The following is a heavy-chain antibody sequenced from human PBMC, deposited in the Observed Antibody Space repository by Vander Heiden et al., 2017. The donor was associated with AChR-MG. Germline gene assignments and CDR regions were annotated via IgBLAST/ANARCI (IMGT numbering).Heavy chain of an antibody. CDR3: ATDFKAVTSSYYLNY. CDR2: INPSGSST. CDR1: GDTFNSFY. V-gene: IGHV1-46*02. J-gene: IGHJ4*02. D-gene: IGHD2-2*01. Sequence: QVQLVQSGSEVQKPGASVTVSCKASGDTFNSFYIHWVRQAPGQGLEWMGKINPSGSSTSYSRRFQGRVTMTRDTSTTTAYMVLSGLTSDDTAVYYCATDFKAVTSSYYLNYWGQGTLITVS.